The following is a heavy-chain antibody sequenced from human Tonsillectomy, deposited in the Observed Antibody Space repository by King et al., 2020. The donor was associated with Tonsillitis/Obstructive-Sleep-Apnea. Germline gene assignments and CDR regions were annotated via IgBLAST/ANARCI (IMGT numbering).Heavy chain of an antibody. CDR1: GFTFSSYW. J-gene: IGHJ2*01. D-gene: IGHD3-22*01. Sequence: VQLVESGGGLVQPGGSLRLSCAASGFTFSSYWMHWVRQAPGKGLVWVSRINSDGSSTSYADSVKGRVTISRDNAKNTLYLQMNSLRAEDTAVYYCARERDVYYYDSSGSRSYWYFDLWDRGTLVTVSS. V-gene: IGHV3-74*01. CDR3: ARERDVYYYDSSGSRSYWYFDL. CDR2: INSDGSST.